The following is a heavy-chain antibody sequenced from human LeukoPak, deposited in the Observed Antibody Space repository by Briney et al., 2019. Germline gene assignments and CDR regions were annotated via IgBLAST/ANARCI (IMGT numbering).Heavy chain of an antibody. Sequence: SETLSLTCTVSGGSISSYYWSWIRQPPGKGLEWIGYIYYSGSTNYNPSLKSRVTISVDTSKNQFSLKLSSVTAADTAVYYCARASNHYYDSSGGYYFDYWGQGTLVTVFS. D-gene: IGHD3-22*01. CDR3: ARASNHYYDSSGGYYFDY. CDR2: IYYSGST. V-gene: IGHV4-59*01. J-gene: IGHJ4*02. CDR1: GGSISSYY.